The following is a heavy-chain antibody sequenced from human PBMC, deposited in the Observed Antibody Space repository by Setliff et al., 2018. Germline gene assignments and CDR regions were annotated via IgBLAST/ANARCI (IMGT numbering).Heavy chain of an antibody. CDR3: AAPTGYSSGWYDAFDI. D-gene: IGHD6-19*01. CDR2: FDPEDGET. V-gene: IGHV1-24*01. Sequence: GASVKVSCKVSGYTLTELSMHWVRQAPGKGLEWMGGFDPEDGETIYAQKFQERVTITRDMSTSTAYMELSSLRSEDTAVYYCAAPTGYSSGWYDAFDIWGQGTMVTVSS. CDR1: GYTLTELS. J-gene: IGHJ3*02.